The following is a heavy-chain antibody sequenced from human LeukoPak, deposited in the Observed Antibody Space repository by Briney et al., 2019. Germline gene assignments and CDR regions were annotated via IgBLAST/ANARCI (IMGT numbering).Heavy chain of an antibody. CDR3: ARKLVDTAFGGWFDP. V-gene: IGHV1-69*05. D-gene: IGHD5-18*01. CDR2: IIPIFGTA. Sequence: SVKVSCKASGGTFSSYAISWVRQAPGQGLEWMGGIIPIFGTANYAQKFQGRVTITTDESTSTAYMELSSLRSEDTAVYYCARKLVDTAFGGWFDPWGQGTLVTVSS. CDR1: GGTFSSYA. J-gene: IGHJ5*02.